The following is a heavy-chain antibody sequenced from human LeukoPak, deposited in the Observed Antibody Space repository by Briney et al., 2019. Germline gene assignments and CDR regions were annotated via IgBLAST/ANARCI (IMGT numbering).Heavy chain of an antibody. Sequence: ASVKVSCKASGYTFIGKFIHWVRQAPGRGLEWMGWIDPNSGGTDYAQKFQGRVTMTRDTSIATAYMDLSRLISDDTAVYYCARDVQQLANYYYYGLDVWGQGTTVTVSS. V-gene: IGHV1-2*02. CDR1: GYTFIGKF. CDR2: IDPNSGGT. J-gene: IGHJ6*02. CDR3: ARDVQQLANYYYYGLDV. D-gene: IGHD6-13*01.